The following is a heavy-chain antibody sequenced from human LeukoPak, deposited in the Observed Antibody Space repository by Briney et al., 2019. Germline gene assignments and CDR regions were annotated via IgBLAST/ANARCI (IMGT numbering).Heavy chain of an antibody. J-gene: IGHJ4*02. D-gene: IGHD4-17*01. CDR3: AKDLGRVTTYYFDY. Sequence: GGSLGLSCAASGFTFSSYAMSWVRQAPGKGLEWVSGISGSGGSTYYADSVKGRFTISRDNSKNTLYLQMNSLRAEDTAVYYCAKDLGRVTTYYFDYWGQGTLVTVSS. V-gene: IGHV3-23*01. CDR2: ISGSGGST. CDR1: GFTFSSYA.